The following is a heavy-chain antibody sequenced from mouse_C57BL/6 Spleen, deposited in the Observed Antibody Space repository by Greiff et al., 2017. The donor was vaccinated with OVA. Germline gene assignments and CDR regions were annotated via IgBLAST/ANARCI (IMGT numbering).Heavy chain of an antibody. CDR3: ANPLYYGSSDGYFDV. Sequence: VHVKQSGAELVKPGASVKLSCTASGFTIKDYYMHWVKQRTEQGLEWIGRIDPEGGETKYAPKFQGKATITADTSSNTAYLQLSSLTLEVSAVYSCANPLYYGSSDGYFDVWGTGTTVTVSS. CDR2: IDPEGGET. D-gene: IGHD1-1*01. J-gene: IGHJ1*03. V-gene: IGHV14-2*01. CDR1: GFTIKDYY.